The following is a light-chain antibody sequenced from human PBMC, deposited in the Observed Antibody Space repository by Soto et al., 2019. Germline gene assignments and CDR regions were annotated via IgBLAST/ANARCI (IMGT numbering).Light chain of an antibody. CDR1: SSDVGGYNY. Sequence: QSALTQPPSASGSPGQSVAIPCTGTSSDVGGYNYVSWYQQHPGKAPKLMIYEVNKRPSGVPDRFSGSKSGNTASLTVSGLQAEDEADYYCSSYAGSSNVVGTGTKVTVL. CDR3: SSYAGSSNV. V-gene: IGLV2-8*01. CDR2: EVN. J-gene: IGLJ1*01.